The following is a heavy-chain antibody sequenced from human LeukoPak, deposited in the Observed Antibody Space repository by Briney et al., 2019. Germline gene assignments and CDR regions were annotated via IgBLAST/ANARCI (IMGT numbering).Heavy chain of an antibody. J-gene: IGHJ4*02. CDR3: ASVDTAATD. CDR2: INHSGST. CDR1: GGSFSGYY. D-gene: IGHD5-18*01. V-gene: IGHV4-34*01. Sequence: SETLSLTCAVYGGSFSGYYWSWIRQPPGKGLEWIGEINHSGSTNYNPSLKSRVTISVDTSKNQFSLKLSSVTAADTAVYYCASVDTAATDWGQGTLVTVSS.